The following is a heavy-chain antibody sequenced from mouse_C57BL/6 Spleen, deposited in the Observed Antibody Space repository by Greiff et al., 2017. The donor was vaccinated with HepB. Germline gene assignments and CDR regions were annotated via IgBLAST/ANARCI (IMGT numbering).Heavy chain of an antibody. CDR1: GYTFTSYW. CDR3: ARSSITTVVADYFDY. V-gene: IGHV1-72*01. J-gene: IGHJ2*01. Sequence: QQSCKASGYTFTSYWMHWVKQRPGRGLEWIGRIDPNSGGTKYNEKFKSKATLTVDKPSSTAYMQLSSLTSEDSAVYYCARSSITTVVADYFDYWGQGTTLTVSS. CDR2: IDPNSGGT. D-gene: IGHD1-1*01.